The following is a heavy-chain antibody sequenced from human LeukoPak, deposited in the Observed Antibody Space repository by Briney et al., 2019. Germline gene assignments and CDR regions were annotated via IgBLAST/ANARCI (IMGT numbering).Heavy chain of an antibody. CDR3: ANYFPDAAAGKATIDY. Sequence: TGGSLRLSCAAPGFTFSSYAMSWVRQAPGKGLEGVPVSSGDGGTTYYADSVKGRFTISRDNSKNTLFLQMSSLRAQDTAVYYCANYFPDAAAGKATIDYWGQGTLVTVSS. CDR1: GFTFSSYA. CDR2: SSGDGGTT. D-gene: IGHD6-13*01. J-gene: IGHJ4*02. V-gene: IGHV3-23*01.